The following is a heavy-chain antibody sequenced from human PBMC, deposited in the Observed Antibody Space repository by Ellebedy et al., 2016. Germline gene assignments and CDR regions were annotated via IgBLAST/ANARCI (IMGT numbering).Heavy chain of an antibody. CDR3: AKGSRGYSGYYFDS. D-gene: IGHD5-12*01. Sequence: GGSLRLSCAASGFTFSSYAMSWVRQAPGKGLEWVSGISGSGSSTYYADSVRGRFTISRDNSKNTLYLQMNSLRAEDTAVYYCAKGSRGYSGYYFDSWGQGTLVTVSS. V-gene: IGHV3-23*01. CDR1: GFTFSSYA. J-gene: IGHJ4*02. CDR2: ISGSGSST.